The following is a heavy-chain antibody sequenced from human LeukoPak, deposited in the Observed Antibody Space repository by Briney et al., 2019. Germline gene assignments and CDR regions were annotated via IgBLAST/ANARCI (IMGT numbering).Heavy chain of an antibody. D-gene: IGHD4-17*01. CDR2: IKQDGSQK. V-gene: IGHV3-7*01. Sequence: GGSLRLSCVASGFTFTNYWMNWVRQAPGKGLEWVASIKQDGSQKSYVDSVKGRFTISRDNAKNSLSLQMDSLRGEDTAVYYCVRGSYGAYDYWGQGSLVTVSS. J-gene: IGHJ4*02. CDR3: VRGSYGAYDY. CDR1: GFTFTNYW.